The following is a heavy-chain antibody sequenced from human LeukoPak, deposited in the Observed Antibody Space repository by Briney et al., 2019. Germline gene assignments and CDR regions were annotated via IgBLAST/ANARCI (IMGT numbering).Heavy chain of an antibody. CDR1: GFTFSSYW. J-gene: IGHJ4*02. V-gene: IGHV3-74*01. CDR3: AKANYSGSYYFDS. D-gene: IGHD1-26*01. Sequence: GGSLRLSCAASGFTFSSYWMHWVRQAPGKGLVWVSRIKSDGSTNYADSVKGRFTISRDNAKNTLSLQMNSLRAEDTGVYYCAKANYSGSYYFDSWGQGTLVTVSS. CDR2: IKSDGST.